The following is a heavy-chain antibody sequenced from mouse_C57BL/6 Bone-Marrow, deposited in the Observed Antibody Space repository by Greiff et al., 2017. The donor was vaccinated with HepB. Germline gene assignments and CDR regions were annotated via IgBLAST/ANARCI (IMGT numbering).Heavy chain of an antibody. CDR2: IYPRSGNT. CDR3: ARRGGGYFDV. J-gene: IGHJ1*03. CDR1: GYTFTSYG. V-gene: IGHV1-81*01. Sequence: VQLQESGAELARPGASVKLSCKASGYTFTSYGISWVKQRPGQGLEWIGEIYPRSGNTYYNEKFKGKATLTADKSSSTAYMELRSLTSEDSAVYFCARRGGGYFDVWGTGTTVTVSS.